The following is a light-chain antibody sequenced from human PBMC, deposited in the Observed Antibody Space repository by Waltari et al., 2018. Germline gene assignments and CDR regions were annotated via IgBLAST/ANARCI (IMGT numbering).Light chain of an antibody. CDR2: GAS. J-gene: IGKJ1*01. CDR1: QRVSRT. Sequence: EIVSTQSPGTLSLSPGERAILSCRASQRVSRTLAWYQQKPGQAPRLLIYGASTRATGIPERFSGGGSGTELSLTISRLEPEDFAVYYCQHYVSLPATFGQGTKVEIK. V-gene: IGKV3-20*01. CDR3: QHYVSLPAT.